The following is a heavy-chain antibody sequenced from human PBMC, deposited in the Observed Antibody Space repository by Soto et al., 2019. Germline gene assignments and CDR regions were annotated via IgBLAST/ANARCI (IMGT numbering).Heavy chain of an antibody. J-gene: IGHJ4*02. CDR3: ANSIAVAYFDY. CDR2: ISGSGGST. D-gene: IGHD6-19*01. Sequence: GGSLRLSCAASGFAFSTYAMTWVRQAPGKGLEWVSAISGSGGSTYYADSVKGRFTISRDNSKNTLYLQMNSLRAEDTAVYYCANSIAVAYFDYWGQGTLVTVSS. V-gene: IGHV3-23*01. CDR1: GFAFSTYA.